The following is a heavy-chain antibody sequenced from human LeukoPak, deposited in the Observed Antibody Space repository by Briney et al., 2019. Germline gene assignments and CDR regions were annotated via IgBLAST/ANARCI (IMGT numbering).Heavy chain of an antibody. D-gene: IGHD3-22*01. CDR1: GYTFTSYG. CDR2: ISAYNGNT. Sequence: ASVKVSCKASGYTFTSYGISWVRQAPGQGLEWMGWISAYNGNTNYAQKLQGRVTMTTDTSTSTAYMELRSLRSDDTAVYYCARFETYYYDSSGYSSYYFDYWGQGTLVTVSS. V-gene: IGHV1-18*01. J-gene: IGHJ4*02. CDR3: ARFETYYYDSSGYSSYYFDY.